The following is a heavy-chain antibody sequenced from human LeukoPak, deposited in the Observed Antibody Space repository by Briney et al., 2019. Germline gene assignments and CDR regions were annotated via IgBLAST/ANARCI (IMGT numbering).Heavy chain of an antibody. CDR3: ARESAIRGVSHFDY. CDR2: ILPSGTS. D-gene: IGHD3-10*01. CDR1: GDSMSSFY. Sequence: SETLSLTCTVSGDSMSSFYWNWIRQPAGKGLEWIGRILPSGTSFSIPSLRSRLTMSLDTSKNQFSLRLNSVTAADTAVYYCARESAIRGVSHFDYWGQGTLVTVSA. V-gene: IGHV4-4*07. J-gene: IGHJ4*02.